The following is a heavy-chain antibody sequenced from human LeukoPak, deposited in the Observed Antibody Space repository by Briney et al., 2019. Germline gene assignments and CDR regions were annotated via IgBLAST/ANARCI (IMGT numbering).Heavy chain of an antibody. V-gene: IGHV3-21*01. CDR1: GFTFSSYS. D-gene: IGHD7-27*01. Sequence: GGSLRLSCAASGFTFSSYSMNWVRQAPGKGLEWVSSISSSSSYIYYADSVKGRFTISRDNAKNSLYLQMNSLRAEDTAVYYCAREDWGLADAFDIWGQGTMVTVSS. J-gene: IGHJ3*02. CDR2: ISSSSSYI. CDR3: AREDWGLADAFDI.